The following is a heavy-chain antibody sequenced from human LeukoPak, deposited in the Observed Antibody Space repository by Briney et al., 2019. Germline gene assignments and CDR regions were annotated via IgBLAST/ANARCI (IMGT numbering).Heavy chain of an antibody. CDR1: GFTFSSYA. CDR3: AKIPTYYYDSSGYSYFDY. V-gene: IGHV3-23*01. J-gene: IGHJ4*02. CDR2: ISGSGVTT. Sequence: GGSLRLSCEASGFTFSSYAMSWVRQAPGKGLEWVSAISGSGVTTHYAGSVKGRFSISRDNSKNTLYLQMNSLRAEDTALYYCAKIPTYYYDSSGYSYFDYWGQGTLVTVSS. D-gene: IGHD3-22*01.